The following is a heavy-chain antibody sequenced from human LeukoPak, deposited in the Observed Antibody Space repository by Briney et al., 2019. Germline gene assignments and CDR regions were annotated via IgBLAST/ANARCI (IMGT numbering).Heavy chain of an antibody. J-gene: IGHJ4*02. V-gene: IGHV3-74*01. CDR3: ARGGPDSSDYSSLFDY. CDR1: GFTFSNHW. CDR2: INSDGSSR. Sequence: GGSLRLSCAASGFTFSNHWMSWVRQAPGKGLVWVSRINSDGSSRHYADSVKGRFTISRDNAKNTLHLQMTSLRAEDTAVYYCARGGPDSSDYSSLFDYWGRGILVTVSS. D-gene: IGHD3-22*01.